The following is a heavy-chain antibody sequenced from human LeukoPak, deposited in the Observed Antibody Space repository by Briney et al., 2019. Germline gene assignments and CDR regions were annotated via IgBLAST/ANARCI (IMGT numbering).Heavy chain of an antibody. D-gene: IGHD1-1*01. CDR3: ARDRVRTFDC. J-gene: IGHJ4*02. Sequence: PGGSLRLSCAASGFTFSSYAMHWVRQAPGKGLEWVAVISYDGSNKYYADSVKGRFTISRDNSKNTLYLQMNSLRAEDTAVYYSARDRVRTFDCWGQGTLVTVSS. CDR1: GFTFSSYA. CDR2: ISYDGSNK. V-gene: IGHV3-30*04.